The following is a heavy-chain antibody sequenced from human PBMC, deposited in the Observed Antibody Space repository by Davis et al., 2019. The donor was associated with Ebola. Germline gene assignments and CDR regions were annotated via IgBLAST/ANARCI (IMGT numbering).Heavy chain of an antibody. D-gene: IGHD3-10*01. J-gene: IGHJ4*02. CDR1: GFTFSSYA. CDR3: ARADPLTAMVQRHYYGSGYLSYYFDY. V-gene: IGHV3-30-3*01. CDR2: ISYDGSNK. Sequence: GESLKISCAASGFTFSSYAMHWVRQAPGKGLEWVAVISYDGSNKYYADSVKGRFTISRDNSKNTLYLQMNSLRAEDTAVYYCARADPLTAMVQRHYYGSGYLSYYFDYWGQGTLVTVSS.